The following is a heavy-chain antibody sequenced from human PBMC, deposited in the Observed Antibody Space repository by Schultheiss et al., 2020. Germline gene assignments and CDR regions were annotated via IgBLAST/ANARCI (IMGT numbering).Heavy chain of an antibody. CDR1: GYTFTGYY. CDR2: INPHTGGT. Sequence: ASVKVSCKASGYTFTGYYIQWVRQAPGQGLDWMGWINPHTGGTKYAQKFQGRVTMTRDTSISTAYMELSRLSSDDTAVYYCARLLSGYYAYYYYYYGMDVWGQGTTVTVSS. CDR3: ARLLSGYYAYYYYYYGMDV. V-gene: IGHV1-2*02. D-gene: IGHD3-22*01. J-gene: IGHJ6*02.